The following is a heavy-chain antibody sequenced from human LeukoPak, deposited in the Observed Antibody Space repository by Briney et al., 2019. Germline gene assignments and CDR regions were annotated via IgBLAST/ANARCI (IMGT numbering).Heavy chain of an antibody. CDR1: GYTLTELS. Sequence: WASVKVSCKVSGYTLTELSMHWVRQAPGKGLEWMGGFDPEDGETIYAQKFQGRVTMTEDTSTDTAYMELSSLRSEDTAVYYCATGLYKDGYNFGGYWGRGTLVTVSS. V-gene: IGHV1-24*01. D-gene: IGHD5-24*01. CDR3: ATGLYKDGYNFGGY. J-gene: IGHJ4*02. CDR2: FDPEDGET.